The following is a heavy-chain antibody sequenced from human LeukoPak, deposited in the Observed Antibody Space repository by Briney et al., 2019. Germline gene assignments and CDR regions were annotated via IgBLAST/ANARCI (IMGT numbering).Heavy chain of an antibody. V-gene: IGHV3-53*04. CDR3: ARHASESDYKSFPLDY. J-gene: IGHJ4*02. CDR2: IYSGGST. CDR1: GFTVSSNY. D-gene: IGHD3-10*01. Sequence: GGSLRLSCAASGFTVSSNYMSWVRQAPGKGLEWVSVIYSGGSTYYADSVKGRFTISRHNSKNTLYLQMNSLRAEDTAVYYCARHASESDYKSFPLDYWGQGTLVTVSS.